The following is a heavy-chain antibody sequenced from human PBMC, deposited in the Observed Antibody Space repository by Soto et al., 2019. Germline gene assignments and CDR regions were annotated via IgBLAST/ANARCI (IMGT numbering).Heavy chain of an antibody. D-gene: IGHD1-20*01. CDR2: IYYSGST. Sequence: ETLSLTCTVSGGSISSSSYSWGWIRQPPGKGLEWIGSIYYSGSTYYNPSLKSRVTISVDTSKNQFSLKLSSVTAADTAVYYCARQDGIHWFDPWGQGTLVTVSS. V-gene: IGHV4-39*01. CDR3: ARQDGIHWFDP. J-gene: IGHJ5*02. CDR1: GGSISSSSYS.